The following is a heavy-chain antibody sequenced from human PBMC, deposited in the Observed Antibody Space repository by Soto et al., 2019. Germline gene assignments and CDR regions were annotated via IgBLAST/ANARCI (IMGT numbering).Heavy chain of an antibody. D-gene: IGHD6-19*01. J-gene: IGHJ4*02. CDR2: INAGNGNT. CDR3: ASVTRLSSGWPFDY. CDR1: GYTFTSYA. Sequence: QVQLVQSGAEVKKPGASVKVSCKASGYTFTSYAMHWVRQAPGQRLEWMGWINAGNGNTKYSQKFQGRVTITRDTSAGTAYLELSGLGSEETAGYYCASVTRLSSGWPFDYWGQGTLVTVSA. V-gene: IGHV1-3*01.